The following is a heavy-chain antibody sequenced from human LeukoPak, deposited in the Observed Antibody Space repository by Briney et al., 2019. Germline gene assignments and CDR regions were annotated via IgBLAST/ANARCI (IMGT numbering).Heavy chain of an antibody. CDR3: ARGSIAAAGPSDY. CDR1: GGTFSSYA. V-gene: IGHV1-69*04. CDR2: IIPILGIA. J-gene: IGHJ4*02. Sequence: ASVKVSCKASGGTFSSYAISWVRQAPGQGLEWMGRIIPILGIANYAQKFQGRVTITADKSTSTAYMELSSLRSEDTAVYYCARGSIAAAGPSDYWGQGTLVTVSS. D-gene: IGHD6-13*01.